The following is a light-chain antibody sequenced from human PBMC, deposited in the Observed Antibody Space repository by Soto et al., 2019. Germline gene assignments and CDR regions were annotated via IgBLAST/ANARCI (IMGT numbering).Light chain of an antibody. CDR1: QSISSY. CDR2: AAS. V-gene: IGKV1-17*01. CDR3: QQLNSYPIT. Sequence: SSLSASVGDRVTITCRASQSISSYLNWYQQKPGKAPKRLIYAASSLQSGVPSRFSGSGSGTEFTLTISSLQPEDFATYYCQQLNSYPITFGQGTRLEIK. J-gene: IGKJ5*01.